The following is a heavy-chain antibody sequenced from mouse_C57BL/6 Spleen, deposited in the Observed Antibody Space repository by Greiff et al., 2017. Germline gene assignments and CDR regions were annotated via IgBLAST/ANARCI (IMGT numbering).Heavy chain of an antibody. V-gene: IGHV3-6*01. CDR3: ATDTRRYFDY. J-gene: IGHJ2*01. CDR2: ISYDGSN. D-gene: IGHD2-12*01. CDR1: GYSITSGYY. Sequence: ESGPGLVKPSQSLSLTCSVTGYSITSGYYWNWIRQFPGNKLEWMSYISYDGSNNYNPSLKNRISITRDTSKNQFFLKLNSVTTEDTATYYCATDTRRYFDYWGQGTTLTVSS.